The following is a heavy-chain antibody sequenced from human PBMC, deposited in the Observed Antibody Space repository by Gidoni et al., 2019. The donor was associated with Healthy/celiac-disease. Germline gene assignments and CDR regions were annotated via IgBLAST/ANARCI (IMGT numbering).Heavy chain of an antibody. CDR1: GFTFSTSA. Sequence: EVQLLVSGGGLVQPGRSLRLSCAASGFTFSTSAISWVRQAPGKGLEWVSAISGSGGSTYYADSVKGRFTISRDNSKNTLYLQMNSLRAEDTAVYYCAKERSHYYDSSGYYSDAFDIWGQGTMVTVSS. J-gene: IGHJ3*02. V-gene: IGHV3-23*01. CDR3: AKERSHYYDSSGYYSDAFDI. CDR2: ISGSGGST. D-gene: IGHD3-22*01.